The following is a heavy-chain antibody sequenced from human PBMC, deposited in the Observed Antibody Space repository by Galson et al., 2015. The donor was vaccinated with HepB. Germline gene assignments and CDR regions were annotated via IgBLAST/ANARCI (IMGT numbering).Heavy chain of an antibody. D-gene: IGHD3-22*01. CDR3: ARGPYYYDSSGYLGDAFDI. V-gene: IGHV1-69*04. CDR1: GGTFSSYA. J-gene: IGHJ3*02. Sequence: SVKVSCKASGGTFSSYAISWVRQAPGQGLEWMGRIIPILGIANYTQKFQGRVTITADKSTSTAYMELSSLRSEDTAVYYCARGPYYYDSSGYLGDAFDIWGQGTMVTVSS. CDR2: IIPILGIA.